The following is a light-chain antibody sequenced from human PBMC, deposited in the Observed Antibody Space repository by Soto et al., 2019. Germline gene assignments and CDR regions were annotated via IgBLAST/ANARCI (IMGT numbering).Light chain of an antibody. CDR3: QQANSFTLT. J-gene: IGKJ4*01. Sequence: DIQLTQSPSSRSASLGDRVTITCRASQGINSHLAWYQQGPGKAPKLLIYAASTLQSGVPSRFSGSASGTDGTITISSLQTEDGSMYYCQQANSFTLTFGGGTKVDIK. CDR1: QGINSH. V-gene: IGKV1-9*01. CDR2: AAS.